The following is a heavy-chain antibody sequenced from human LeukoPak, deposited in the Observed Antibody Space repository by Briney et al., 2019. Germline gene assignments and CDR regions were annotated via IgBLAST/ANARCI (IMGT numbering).Heavy chain of an antibody. CDR1: GGSISSGDYY. CDR2: IYYSGST. D-gene: IGHD3-22*01. CDR3: ASESYDSSGAGAFDI. Sequence: TLSLTCTVSGGSISSGDYYWSWIRQPPGKGLEWIGYIYYSGSTYYNPSLKSRFTISVDTSKNQFSLKLSSVTAADTAVYYCASESYDSSGAGAFDIWGKGTMVTVSS. V-gene: IGHV4-30-4*08. J-gene: IGHJ3*02.